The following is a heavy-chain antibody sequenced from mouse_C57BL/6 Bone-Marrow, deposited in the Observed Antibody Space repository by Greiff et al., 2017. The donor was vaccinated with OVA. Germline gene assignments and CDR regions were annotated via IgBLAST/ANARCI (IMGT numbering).Heavy chain of an antibody. J-gene: IGHJ3*01. D-gene: IGHD2-4*01. CDR2: ISDGGSYT. V-gene: IGHV5-4*03. CDR1: GFTFSSYA. CDR3: ARFDYGTY. Sequence: EVKVVESGGGLVKPGGSLKLSCAASGFTFSSYAMSWVRQTPEKRLEWVATISDGGSYTSYPDNVKGRFTIARDNAKNNLYLQMSHLKSEDTAMYYCARFDYGTYWGQGTLVTVSA.